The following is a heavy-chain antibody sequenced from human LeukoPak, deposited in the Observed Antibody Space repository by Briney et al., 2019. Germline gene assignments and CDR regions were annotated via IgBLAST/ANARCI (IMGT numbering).Heavy chain of an antibody. D-gene: IGHD2-2*03. CDR2: ISGSGGST. V-gene: IGHV3-23*01. Sequence: GGSLRLSCAASGFTFSSYAMSWVRQAPGKGLEWVSAISGSGGSTYYADSVKGRFTISRDSSKNTLFLQMNSLRAEDTAVYFCAKRVLGSPYDYWGQGTLVTVSS. CDR3: AKRVLGSPYDY. J-gene: IGHJ4*02. CDR1: GFTFSSYA.